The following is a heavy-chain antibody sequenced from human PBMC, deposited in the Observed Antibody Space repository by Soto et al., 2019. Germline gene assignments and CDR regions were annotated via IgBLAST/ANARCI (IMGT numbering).Heavy chain of an antibody. D-gene: IGHD3-10*01. CDR2: ISTAGDP. CDR1: GFTFSSYA. Sequence: GGSLRLSCEATGFTFSSYAIHWLRQATRKGLEWVSAISTAGDPYYTGSVKGRFTISRENAKNSLYLQMNSLRAGDTAVYYCVRGVGSSASPPYYYGMDVWGQATTVTVSS. CDR3: VRGVGSSASPPYYYGMDV. J-gene: IGHJ6*02. V-gene: IGHV3-13*05.